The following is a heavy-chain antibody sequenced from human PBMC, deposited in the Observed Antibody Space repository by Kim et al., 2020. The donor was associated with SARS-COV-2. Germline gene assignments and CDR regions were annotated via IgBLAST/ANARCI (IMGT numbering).Heavy chain of an antibody. CDR1: GFTFSSYA. J-gene: IGHJ4*02. V-gene: IGHV3-30-3*01. CDR2: ISYDGSNK. Sequence: GGSLRLSCAASGFTFSSYAMHWVRQAPGKGLEGGAVISYDGSNKYYAESVKGRFTISRDNSKNTLYLQMNSLRAEDTAVYYCARAYSGSYYHPFDYWGQGTLVTVSS. CDR3: ARAYSGSYYHPFDY. D-gene: IGHD1-26*01.